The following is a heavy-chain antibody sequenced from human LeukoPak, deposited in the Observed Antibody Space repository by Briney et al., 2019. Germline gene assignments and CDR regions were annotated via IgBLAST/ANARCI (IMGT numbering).Heavy chain of an antibody. J-gene: IGHJ3*02. CDR1: GFTFDDYA. V-gene: IGHV3-43*02. Sequence: PGGSLRLSCAASGFTFDDYAMHWVRQAPGKGLEWVSLISGDGGSTYYADSVKGRFTISRDNSKNSLYLQMNSLRTEDTALYYCAKPGLWSGYPIDAFDIWGQGTMVTVSS. D-gene: IGHD3-3*01. CDR2: ISGDGGST. CDR3: AKPGLWSGYPIDAFDI.